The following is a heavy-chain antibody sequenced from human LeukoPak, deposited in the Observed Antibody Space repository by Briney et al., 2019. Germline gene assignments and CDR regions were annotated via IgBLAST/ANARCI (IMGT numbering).Heavy chain of an antibody. Sequence: PSETLSLTCTVSGGSISSSSYYWGWIRQPPGKGLEWIGSIYYTGSTYYNLSLNTRVTISVDTSKNQFSLKLSSVTAADTAVYYCARGFEGYDSSGYYNYFQHWGQGTLVTVSS. CDR3: ARGFEGYDSSGYYNYFQH. CDR1: GGSISSSSYY. CDR2: IYYTGST. D-gene: IGHD3-22*01. V-gene: IGHV4-39*01. J-gene: IGHJ1*01.